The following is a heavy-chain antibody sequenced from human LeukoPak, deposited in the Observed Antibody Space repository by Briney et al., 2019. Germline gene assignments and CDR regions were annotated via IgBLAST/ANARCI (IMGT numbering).Heavy chain of an antibody. CDR2: INTDNGNT. J-gene: IGHJ4*02. CDR3: ARDRVPYDFWSGSIGDYFDF. V-gene: IGHV1-3*03. D-gene: IGHD3-3*01. Sequence: ASVKVSCKASGGTFSSYAISWVRQAPGQGLVWMGWINTDNGNTKYSQEFQGRVTITRDTSASTAYMELSSLRSEDMAVYYCARDRVPYDFWSGSIGDYFDFWGQGTLVTVSS. CDR1: GGTFSSYA.